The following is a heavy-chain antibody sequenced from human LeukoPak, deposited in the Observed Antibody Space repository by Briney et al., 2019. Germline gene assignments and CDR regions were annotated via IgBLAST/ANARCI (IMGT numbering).Heavy chain of an antibody. CDR1: GGSFSGYY. D-gene: IGHD3-22*01. CDR2: INHSGST. J-gene: IGHJ4*02. Sequence: SETLSLTCAVYGGSFSGYYWSWIRQPPGKGLEWIGEINHSGSTNYNPSLKSRVTISVDTSENQFSLKLSSVTAADTAVYYCASGDYYDSSGYYYGDYWGQGTLVTVSS. CDR3: ASGDYYDSSGYYYGDY. V-gene: IGHV4-34*01.